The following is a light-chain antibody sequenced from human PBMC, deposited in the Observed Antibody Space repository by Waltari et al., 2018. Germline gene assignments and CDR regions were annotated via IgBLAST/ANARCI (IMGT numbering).Light chain of an antibody. V-gene: IGLV3-19*01. CDR2: DQN. Sequence: TQDPAVSVAGGQTVRITCQGDRLRSYHASWYQQRPGQAPKLLIYDQNNRSSGVPGRFSGSSSDNTASLTITGAQAEDEAYYYCHSRDASGVGGAFGGGTKLTVL. CDR3: HSRDASGVGGA. CDR1: RLRSYH. J-gene: IGLJ2*01.